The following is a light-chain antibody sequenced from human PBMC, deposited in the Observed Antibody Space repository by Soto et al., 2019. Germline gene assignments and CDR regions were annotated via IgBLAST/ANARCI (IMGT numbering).Light chain of an antibody. V-gene: IGKV1-39*01. CDR2: AAS. CDR1: QSISSY. J-gene: IGKJ1*01. CDR3: QQSYRSPRT. Sequence: DIQMTQSPSSLSASVGDRVTITCRASQSISSYLNWYQQRPGKAPKLLIYAASSLQSAVPSRFSGSGSGTDFTLTISSLQPEDFATYYCQQSYRSPRTLGHGTRVEIX.